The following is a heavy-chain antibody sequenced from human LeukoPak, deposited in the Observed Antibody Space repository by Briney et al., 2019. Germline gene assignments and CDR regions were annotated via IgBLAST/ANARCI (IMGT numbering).Heavy chain of an antibody. CDR1: GFTFSSYW. Sequence: GGSLRLSCAASGFTFSSYWMTWVRQAPGTGLEWVAKIRQDGSEKYYVDSVKGRFTISRDNANNSLYLQMNSLRAEDTAVYYCARSDFWSGYHRGYFDYWGQGTLVTVSS. D-gene: IGHD3-3*01. V-gene: IGHV3-7*03. J-gene: IGHJ4*02. CDR2: IRQDGSEK. CDR3: ARSDFWSGYHRGYFDY.